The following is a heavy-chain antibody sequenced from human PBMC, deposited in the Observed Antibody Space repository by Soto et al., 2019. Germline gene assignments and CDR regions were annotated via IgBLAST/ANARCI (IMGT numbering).Heavy chain of an antibody. CDR3: ARRRAVAGKFGYYYYGMDV. Sequence: PSQTLSLTCAISGDSVSSNSAAWNWIRQSPSRGLEWLGRTYYRSKWYNDYAVSVKSRITINPDTSKNQFSLQLNSVTPEDTAVYYCARRRAVAGKFGYYYYGMDVWGQGTTVTVSS. V-gene: IGHV6-1*01. CDR2: TYYRSKWYN. D-gene: IGHD6-19*01. J-gene: IGHJ6*02. CDR1: GDSVSSNSAA.